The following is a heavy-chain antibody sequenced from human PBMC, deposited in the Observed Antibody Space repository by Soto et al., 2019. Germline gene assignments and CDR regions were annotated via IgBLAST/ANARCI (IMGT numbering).Heavy chain of an antibody. J-gene: IGHJ4*02. CDR2: IGVNVGHI. Sequence: GSLRLSCVASGFNFNYYTMTWVRQAPGKGLEWVASIGVNVGHIFYADSVKGRVTISRDDSRKTLFLQMNSLKVEDTAVYYCAKWQQLKWGQGILVTVSS. V-gene: IGHV3-21*01. CDR1: GFNFNYYT. CDR3: AKWQQLK. D-gene: IGHD6-13*01.